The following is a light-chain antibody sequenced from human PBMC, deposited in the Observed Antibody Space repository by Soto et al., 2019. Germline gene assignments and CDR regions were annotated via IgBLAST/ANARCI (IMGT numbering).Light chain of an antibody. CDR3: QQYNNWPRT. Sequence: VTQSVGVVSLYTGERATLSCRACQSVINDFLAWYQQKRGQAPRLLVYGASTRATGIPARFSGSGSGTEFTLTISSLQSEDFAVYYCQQYNNWPRTFGEGTKADI. J-gene: IGKJ1*01. V-gene: IGKV3-15*01. CDR2: GAS. CDR1: QSVINDF.